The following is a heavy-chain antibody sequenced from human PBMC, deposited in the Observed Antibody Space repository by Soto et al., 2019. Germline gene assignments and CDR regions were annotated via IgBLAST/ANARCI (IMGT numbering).Heavy chain of an antibody. CDR1: GGSISSSSYY. Sequence: SETLSLTCTVSGGSISSSSYYWGWIRQPPGKGLEWIGSIYYSGSTYYNPSLKSRVTISVDTSKNQFSLKLCSVTAADTAVYYCASLQGYTGGTYYDFWSGYYTYYYGMDVWGQGTTVT. V-gene: IGHV4-39*01. D-gene: IGHD3-3*01. CDR3: ASLQGYTGGTYYDFWSGYYTYYYGMDV. CDR2: IYYSGST. J-gene: IGHJ6*02.